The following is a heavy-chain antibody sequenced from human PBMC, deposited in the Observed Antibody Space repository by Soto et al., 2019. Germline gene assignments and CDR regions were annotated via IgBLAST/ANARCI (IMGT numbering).Heavy chain of an antibody. J-gene: IGHJ1*01. V-gene: IGHV4-34*01. D-gene: IGHD4-4*01. CDR1: GGSFSGYY. CDR3: ARLHRARYFQH. CDR2: INHSGST. Sequence: SETLSLTCAVYGGSFSGYYWSWIRQPPGKGLEWIGEINHSGSTNYNPSLKSRVTISVDTSKNQFSLKLSSVTAADTAVYYCARLHRARYFQHWGQGTLVTVSS.